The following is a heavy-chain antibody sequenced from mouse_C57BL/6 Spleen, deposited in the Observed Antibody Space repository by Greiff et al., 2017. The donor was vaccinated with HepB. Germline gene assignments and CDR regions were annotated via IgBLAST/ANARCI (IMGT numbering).Heavy chain of an antibody. J-gene: IGHJ4*01. CDR2: ISSGSSTI. D-gene: IGHD1-1*01. Sequence: EVKLMESGGGLVKPGGSLKLSCAASGFTFSDYGMHWVRQAPEKGLEWVAYISSGSSTIYYADTVKGRFTIYRDNAKNTLFLQMTSLRSEDTAMYYCARSYYGSYAMDYWGQGTSVTVSS. V-gene: IGHV5-17*01. CDR1: GFTFSDYG. CDR3: ARSYYGSYAMDY.